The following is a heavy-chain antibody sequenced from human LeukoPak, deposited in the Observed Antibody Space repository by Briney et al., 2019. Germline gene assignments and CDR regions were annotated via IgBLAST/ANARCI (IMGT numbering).Heavy chain of an antibody. J-gene: IGHJ4*02. CDR1: GFIFSNNA. CDR2: ISGNGDST. V-gene: IGHV3-64*01. CDR3: AREISRFGI. D-gene: IGHD3-16*01. Sequence: GGSLRLSCAASGFIFSNNAMHWVRQAPGKGLAYVSAISGNGDSTYYANSVKGRFTISRDNPNNTLYLQMHSLRAEDTAVYYCAREISRFGIWGQGTLVTVSS.